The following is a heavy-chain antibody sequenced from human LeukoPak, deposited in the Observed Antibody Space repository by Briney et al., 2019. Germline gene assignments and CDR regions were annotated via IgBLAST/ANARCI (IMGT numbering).Heavy chain of an antibody. CDR3: ARNSGVLDYSDY. CDR2: ISYDGSNK. J-gene: IGHJ4*02. D-gene: IGHD1-26*01. V-gene: IGHV3-30-3*01. CDR1: GFTFSSYA. Sequence: GGSLRLSCAASGFTFSSYAMHWVRQAPGKGLEWVAVISYDGSNKYYADSVKGRFTISRDNSKNTLYLQMNSLRAEDTAVYYCARNSGVLDYSDYWGQGTLVTVSS.